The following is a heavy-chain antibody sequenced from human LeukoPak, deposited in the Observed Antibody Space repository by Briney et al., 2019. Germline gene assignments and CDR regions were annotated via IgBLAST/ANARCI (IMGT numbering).Heavy chain of an antibody. D-gene: IGHD2-15*01. J-gene: IGHJ4*02. CDR2: IYYSGST. V-gene: IGHV4-59*01. CDR1: VCSISRYY. Sequence: SETLSLTCTVSVCSISRYYWSWIRQPPGKGLEWIGYIYYSGSTNYNPSLKSRVTISVDTSKNQFSLKLSSVTAADTAVYYCARATVADYYFDYWGQGTLVTVSS. CDR3: ARATVADYYFDY.